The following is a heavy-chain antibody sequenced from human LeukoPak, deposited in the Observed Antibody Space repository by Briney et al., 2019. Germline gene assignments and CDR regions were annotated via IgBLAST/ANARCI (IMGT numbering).Heavy chain of an antibody. CDR2: ISYDGSEK. D-gene: IGHD3-10*01. CDR1: GGTFSGYS. J-gene: IGHJ4*02. V-gene: IGHV3-30-3*01. Sequence: WGSLRLSCAASGGTFSGYSRHWIRQAPGKGLEWVAVISYDGSEKYYADSVKGRFTISRDNSKNTLYLQMNSLRAEDTAVYYCARERTGNFDYWGQGTLVTVSS. CDR3: ARERTGNFDY.